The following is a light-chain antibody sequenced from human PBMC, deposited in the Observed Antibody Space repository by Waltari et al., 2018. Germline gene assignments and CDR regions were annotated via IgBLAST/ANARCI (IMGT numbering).Light chain of an antibody. V-gene: IGLV2-14*01. J-gene: IGLJ1*01. CDR2: EVV. Sequence: WYQQRPGKGPQLMIYEVVKRPSGVSNRFSGSMSGYTATLTISGLQAEDEADYYCCSYTSSDTYVFGSGTTVTVL. CDR3: CSYTSSDTYV.